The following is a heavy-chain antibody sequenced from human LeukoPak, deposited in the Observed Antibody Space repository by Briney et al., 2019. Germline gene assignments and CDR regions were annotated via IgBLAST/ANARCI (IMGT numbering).Heavy chain of an antibody. Sequence: SETLSLTCTVSGGSISTYYWSWIRQPPGKGLEWIGYIYYSGSTKYNPSLRSRVTISVDTSKNQFSLNLSSVTAADTVVYYCARGLVGDGYWGQGTLVTVSS. J-gene: IGHJ4*02. CDR3: ARGLVGDGY. CDR2: IYYSGST. D-gene: IGHD3-16*01. CDR1: GGSISTYY. V-gene: IGHV4-59*01.